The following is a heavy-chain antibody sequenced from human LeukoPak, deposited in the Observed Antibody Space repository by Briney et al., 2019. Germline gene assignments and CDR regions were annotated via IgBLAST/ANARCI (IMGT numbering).Heavy chain of an antibody. CDR3: ARHGSGWLNIAAAYFDY. V-gene: IGHV4-39*01. CDR2: IYYSGST. J-gene: IGHJ4*02. Sequence: RASETLSLTCTVSGGSISSSSYYWGWIRQPPGKGLEWIGSIYYSGSTYYNPSLKSRVTISVDTSKNQFSLKLSSVTAADTAVYYCARHGSGWLNIAAAYFDYWGQGTLVTVSS. D-gene: IGHD6-13*01. CDR1: GGSISSSSYY.